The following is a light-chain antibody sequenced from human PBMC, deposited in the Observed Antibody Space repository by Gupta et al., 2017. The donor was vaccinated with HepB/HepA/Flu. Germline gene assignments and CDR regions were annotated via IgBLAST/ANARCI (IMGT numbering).Light chain of an antibody. CDR2: EVN. CDR3: CSYAVSSRV. Sequence: ALTQPAAVCSSPEHSVTISCTGASSVVGNYNLVSWYQQHPGKAPKLMIYEVNKRPSGVSNRFSGSKSGNTASLTISGLQAEDEADYYCCSYAVSSRVFGGGTKLTVL. J-gene: IGLJ3*02. CDR1: SSVVGNYNL. V-gene: IGLV2-23*02.